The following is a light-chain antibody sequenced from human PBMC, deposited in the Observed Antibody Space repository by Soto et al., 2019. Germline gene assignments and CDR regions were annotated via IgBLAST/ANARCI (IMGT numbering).Light chain of an antibody. CDR3: QQYNSYWT. J-gene: IGKJ1*01. Sequence: DIQMTQSPSTLSGSVGDRVTITCRASQSISSYLNWYQQKPGKAPKLLIYAASSLQSGVPSRFSGSGSGTEFTLTISSLQPDDFATYYCQQYNSYWTFGQGTKVDIK. CDR1: QSISSY. CDR2: AAS. V-gene: IGKV1-5*01.